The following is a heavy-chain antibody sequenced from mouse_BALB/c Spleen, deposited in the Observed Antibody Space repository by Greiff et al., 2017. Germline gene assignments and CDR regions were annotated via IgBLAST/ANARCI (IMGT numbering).Heavy chain of an antibody. CDR3: ARGDGYYVGDYYAMDY. J-gene: IGHJ4*01. CDR2: IAPGSGST. D-gene: IGHD2-3*01. V-gene: IGHV1S41*01. CDR1: GYTFTSYW. Sequence: DLVKPGASVKLSCKASGYTFTSYWINWIKQRPGQGLEWIGRIAPGSGSTYYNEMFKGKATLTVDTSSSTAYIQLSSLSSEDSAVYFCARGDGYYVGDYYAMDYWGQGTSVTVSS.